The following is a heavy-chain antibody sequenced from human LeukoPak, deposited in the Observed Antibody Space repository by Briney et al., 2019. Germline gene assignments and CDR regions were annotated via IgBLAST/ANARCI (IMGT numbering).Heavy chain of an antibody. CDR1: GFTFEDYA. CDR3: AKGEGYYDSSGYYV. V-gene: IGHV3-9*01. CDR2: ISWNSGSI. J-gene: IGHJ4*02. Sequence: PGGSLRLSCAASGFTFEDYAMPWVRQAPGKGLEWVSGISWNSGSIGYADSVKGRFTISRDNAKNSLYLQMNSLRAEDTALYYCAKGEGYYDSSGYYVWGQGTLVTVSS. D-gene: IGHD3-22*01.